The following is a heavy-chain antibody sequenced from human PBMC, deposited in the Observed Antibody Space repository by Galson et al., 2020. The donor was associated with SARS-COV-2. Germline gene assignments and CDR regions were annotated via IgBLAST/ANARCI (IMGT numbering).Heavy chain of an antibody. CDR3: ARARVGATAYFDY. D-gene: IGHD1-26*01. V-gene: IGHV4-39*01. CDR2: SDDSRNT. Sequence: SESLSLTCTASGCTIRISSFYWVWKRQRPGQGRDWIGNSDDSRNTDDNPSGRSPITRAIATSKNQFYLQLSSVTAADTAVYYCARARVGATAYFDYWGQGTLVTVSS. CDR1: GCTIRISSFY. J-gene: IGHJ4*02.